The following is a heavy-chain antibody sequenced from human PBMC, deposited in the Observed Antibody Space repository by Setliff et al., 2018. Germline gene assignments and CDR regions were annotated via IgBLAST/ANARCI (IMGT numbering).Heavy chain of an antibody. CDR3: GRDFSRIEGWGNWFDP. Sequence: PSETLSLTCTVSGGSVSNRGFFWGWLRQAPGKGLEWIGNIYDSGSSNYNASLKSRLIITRDTSKNQISLKLTSVTAADTAVYYWGRDFSRIEGWGNWFDPWGQGILVTVSS. V-gene: IGHV4-39*01. CDR2: IYDSGSS. J-gene: IGHJ5*02. CDR1: GGSVSNRGFF. D-gene: IGHD2-15*01.